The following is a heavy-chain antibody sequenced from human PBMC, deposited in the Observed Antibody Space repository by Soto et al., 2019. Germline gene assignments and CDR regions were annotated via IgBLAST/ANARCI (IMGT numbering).Heavy chain of an antibody. CDR1: GVTFSSYA. CDR3: AKVPGYCSGGSCYSSPIDY. V-gene: IGHV3-23*01. J-gene: IGHJ4*02. CDR2: ISGSGGST. Sequence: EVQLLESGGGLVQPGGSLRLSCAASGVTFSSYAMSWVRQAPGKGLEWVSAISGSGGSTYYADSVKGRFTISRDNSKNTLYLQMNRLRAEDTAVYYCAKVPGYCSGGSCYSSPIDYWGQGTLVAVSS. D-gene: IGHD2-15*01.